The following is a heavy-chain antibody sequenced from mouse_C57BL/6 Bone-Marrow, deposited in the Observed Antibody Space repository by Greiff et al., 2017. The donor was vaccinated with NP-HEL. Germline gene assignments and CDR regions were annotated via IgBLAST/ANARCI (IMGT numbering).Heavy chain of an antibody. CDR3: AGSSPYYAMDY. CDR1: GYTFTDYY. J-gene: IGHJ4*01. CDR2: INPNNGGT. Sequence: EVQLQQSGPELVKPGASVKISCKASGYTFTDYYMNWVKQSHGKSLEWIGDINPNNGGTSYNQKFKGKATLTVDKSSSTAYMELRSLTSEDSAVYYCAGSSPYYAMDYWGQGTSVTVSS. D-gene: IGHD1-1*01. V-gene: IGHV1-26*01.